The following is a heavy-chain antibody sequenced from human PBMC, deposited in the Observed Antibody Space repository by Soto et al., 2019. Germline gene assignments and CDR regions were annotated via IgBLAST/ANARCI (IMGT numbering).Heavy chain of an antibody. CDR2: IFSSGST. Sequence: ATLSLTCTVSGGSINTFYWSWVRQPSGKGLEWIGRIFSSGSTSFNPSLESRVAMSVDTSKNHFSLNLSSVTAADMAVYYCAREGSYSAYNFAHGIQLWSFDFWGQGALVTVSS. V-gene: IGHV4-4*07. D-gene: IGHD5-12*01. J-gene: IGHJ4*02. CDR1: GGSINTFY. CDR3: AREGSYSAYNFAHGIQLWSFDF.